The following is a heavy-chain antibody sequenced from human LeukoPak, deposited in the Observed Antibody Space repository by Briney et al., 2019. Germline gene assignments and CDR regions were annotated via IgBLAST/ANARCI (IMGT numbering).Heavy chain of an antibody. V-gene: IGHV5-51*01. Sequence: GESLKISCRVSGYTCTNYWIGWVRQVPGKGLEWMGIIYPGDSDTIYSPSFQGQVTISADKSISTAYLQWSSLKASDTAIYYCARRAEAAAGDYWGQGTLVTVSS. J-gene: IGHJ4*02. CDR1: GYTCTNYW. CDR2: IYPGDSDT. CDR3: ARRAEAAAGDY. D-gene: IGHD6-13*01.